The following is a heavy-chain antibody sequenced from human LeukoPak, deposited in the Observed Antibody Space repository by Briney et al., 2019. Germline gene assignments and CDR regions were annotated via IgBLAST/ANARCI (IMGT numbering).Heavy chain of an antibody. CDR1: GGSFSGYY. V-gene: IGHV4-34*01. Sequence: SETLSLTCAVYGGSFSGYYWSWIRQPPGKGLEWIGEINHSGSTNYNPTLKSRVTISVDTSKNQFSLKLSSVTAADTAVYYCARHNGGYSFYYAMDVWGQGTTVTVSS. CDR2: INHSGST. D-gene: IGHD4-17*01. CDR3: ARHNGGYSFYYAMDV. J-gene: IGHJ6*02.